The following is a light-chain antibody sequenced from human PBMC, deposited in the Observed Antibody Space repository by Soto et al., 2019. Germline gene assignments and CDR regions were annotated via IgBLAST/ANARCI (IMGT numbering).Light chain of an antibody. Sequence: EIVMTQSPATLSVSPGERANLSCRASQSVSSNLAWYQQKPGQAPRLLIYGASTRATGIPARFSGSGSGTEFTLTISSLQSEDFAVYYCQQYNNWPWTFGQWTKVEIK. CDR1: QSVSSN. J-gene: IGKJ1*01. CDR2: GAS. CDR3: QQYNNWPWT. V-gene: IGKV3-15*01.